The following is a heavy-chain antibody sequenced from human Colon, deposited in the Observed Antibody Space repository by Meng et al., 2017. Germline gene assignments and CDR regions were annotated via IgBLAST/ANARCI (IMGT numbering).Heavy chain of an antibody. CDR3: ARDNLLTSGSRFCFDY. J-gene: IGHJ4*02. D-gene: IGHD6-19*01. CDR1: GGSVTITGYY. V-gene: IGHV4-61*08. Sequence: HGQLEEAGPGLVWPSVTLSLTCTVSGGSVTITGYYWSWIRQSPGKGLEWIGYIYYTGTTNYNPSLKSRVTISVDTSKNQFSLKLSSVTPADTAVYFCARDNLLTSGSRFCFDYWGQGALVTVSS. CDR2: IYYTGTT.